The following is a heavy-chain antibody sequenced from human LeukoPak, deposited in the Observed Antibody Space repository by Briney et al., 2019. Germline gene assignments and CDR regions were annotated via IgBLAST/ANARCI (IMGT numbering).Heavy chain of an antibody. CDR1: GYTFTSYY. Sequence: GASVKVSCKASGYTFTSYYMHWVRQAPGQGLEWMGGIIPIFGTANYAQKFQGRVTITADESTSTAYMELSSLRSEDTAVYYCARYPVSGSYGWWDYWGQGTLVTVSS. D-gene: IGHD1-26*01. V-gene: IGHV1-69*13. CDR3: ARYPVSGSYGWWDY. CDR2: IIPIFGTA. J-gene: IGHJ4*02.